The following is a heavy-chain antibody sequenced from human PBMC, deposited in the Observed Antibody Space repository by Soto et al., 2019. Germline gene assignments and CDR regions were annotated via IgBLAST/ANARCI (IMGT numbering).Heavy chain of an antibody. V-gene: IGHV3-30-3*01. J-gene: IGHJ6*02. CDR1: GFTFSSYA. CDR2: ISYDGSNK. Sequence: QVQLVESGGGVVQPGRSLRLSCAASGFTFSSYAMHWVRQAPGKGLEWVAVISYDGSNKYYADSVKGRFTISRDNSKNTLYLHMNSLRAEDTAVYYCASDEIRFSWAYGMDVWGQGTTVTVSS. CDR3: ASDEIRFSWAYGMDV. D-gene: IGHD3-3*01.